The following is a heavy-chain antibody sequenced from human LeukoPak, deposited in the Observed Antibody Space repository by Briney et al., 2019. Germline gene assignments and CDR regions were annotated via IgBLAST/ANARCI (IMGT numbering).Heavy chain of an antibody. CDR2: IYYSGST. Sequence: SSETLSLTCTVSGGSISSGDYYWSWIRQPPGKGLDWIGYIYYSGSTYYNPSRKSRVTISVDTSKNQFSLKLSSVTAADTAVYYCARVPQQWLVPGWFDPWGQGTLVTVSS. V-gene: IGHV4-30-4*01. CDR1: GGSISSGDYY. D-gene: IGHD6-19*01. CDR3: ARVPQQWLVPGWFDP. J-gene: IGHJ5*02.